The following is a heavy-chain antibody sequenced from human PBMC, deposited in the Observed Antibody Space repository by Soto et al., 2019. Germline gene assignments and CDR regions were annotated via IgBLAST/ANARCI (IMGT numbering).Heavy chain of an antibody. D-gene: IGHD2-15*01. CDR1: GGTFSSYA. CDR3: ARPKYCSGGSCYPDYYYYYGMDV. V-gene: IGHV1-69*12. J-gene: IGHJ6*02. CDR2: IIPIFGTA. Sequence: QVQLVQSGAEVKKPGSSVKVSCKASGGTFSSYAISWVRQAPGQGLEWMGGIIPIFGTANYAQKIQGRVTITADESTSTAYMELSSLRSEDTAVYYCARPKYCSGGSCYPDYYYYYGMDVWGQGTTVTVSS.